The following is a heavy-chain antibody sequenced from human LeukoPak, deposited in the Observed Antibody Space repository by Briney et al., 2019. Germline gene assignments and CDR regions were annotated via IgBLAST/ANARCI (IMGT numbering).Heavy chain of an antibody. CDR3: ARVPSFGDYVGWFDP. D-gene: IGHD4-17*01. J-gene: IGHJ5*02. V-gene: IGHV1-2*02. Sequence: ASVKVSCKASGFTFTAYYMHWVRQAPGQGLEWMGWINPNSGGTNYAQKFQGRVTMTRDTSISTAYMELSRLRSDDTAVYYCARVPSFGDYVGWFDPWGQGTLVTVSS. CDR1: GFTFTAYY. CDR2: INPNSGGT.